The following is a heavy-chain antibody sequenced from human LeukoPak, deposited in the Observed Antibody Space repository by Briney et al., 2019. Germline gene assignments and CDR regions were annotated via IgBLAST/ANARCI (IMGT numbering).Heavy chain of an antibody. V-gene: IGHV3-23*01. CDR2: ISYGGGHNT. CDR1: GFTFSSYW. D-gene: IGHD2-21*02. CDR3: ARALSAYCGGDCYYFDY. J-gene: IGHJ4*02. Sequence: GGSLRLSCAASGFTFSSYWMHWVRQAPGKGLEWVSGISYGGGHNTYYADSVKGRFTISRDNSKSTLYLQMNSLRAEDTAIYYCARALSAYCGGDCYYFDYWGQGTLVTVSS.